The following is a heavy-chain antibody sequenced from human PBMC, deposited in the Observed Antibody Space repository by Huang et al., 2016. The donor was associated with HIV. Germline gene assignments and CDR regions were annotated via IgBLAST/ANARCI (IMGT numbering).Heavy chain of an antibody. CDR1: GGSIISSGYS. CDR3: ARDLYSSGWHAFDT. J-gene: IGHJ3*02. CDR2: IHHSGTA. V-gene: IGHV4-30-2*01. D-gene: IGHD6-19*01. Sequence: QLQLQESGSRLVRPSETLSLTCAVSGGSIISSGYSWSWIRPPPGKGLEWIGYIHHSGTASYNPSLKSRVTMSVDTSKDRFSLKLTSVTAADTAVYYCARDLYSSGWHAFDTWGQGTMVTVSS.